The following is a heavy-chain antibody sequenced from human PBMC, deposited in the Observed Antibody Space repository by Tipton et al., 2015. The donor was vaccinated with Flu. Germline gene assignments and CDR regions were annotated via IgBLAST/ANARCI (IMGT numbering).Heavy chain of an antibody. CDR2: ISSSSSYI. J-gene: IGHJ4*02. CDR1: GFTFSSYS. CDR3: AREYCSSTSCYSFDY. V-gene: IGHV3-21*01. Sequence: SLRLSCAASGFTFSSYSMNWVRQAPGKGLEWVSSISSSSSYIYYGDSVKGRFTIPRDNAKNSVYLQMNSLRAEDTAVYYCAREYCSSTSCYSFDYWGQGTLVTVSS. D-gene: IGHD2-2*01.